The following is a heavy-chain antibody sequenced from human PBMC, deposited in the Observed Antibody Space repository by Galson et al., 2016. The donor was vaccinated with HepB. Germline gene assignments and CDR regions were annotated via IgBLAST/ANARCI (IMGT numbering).Heavy chain of an antibody. V-gene: IGHV1-46*01. D-gene: IGHD7-27*01. CDR3: ARDRLGPYGMDV. CDR2: INPSGDSA. Sequence: SCKASGYTFTNYYMHWVRQAPGQGLDWMGIINPSGDSARYAQKFQGRVTMTRDTSTSTVYMELSSLRSEDTAVYFCARDRLGPYGMDVWGQGTMVTVSS. J-gene: IGHJ6*02. CDR1: GYTFTNYY.